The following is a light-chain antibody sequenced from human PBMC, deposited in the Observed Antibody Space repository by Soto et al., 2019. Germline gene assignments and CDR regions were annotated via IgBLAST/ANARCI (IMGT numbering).Light chain of an antibody. V-gene: IGKV3-20*01. CDR2: GAS. CDR1: QSVRSDY. Sequence: EIVLTQSPGTLSLSPGERATLSCRASQSVRSDYLAWYQQKPGQAPRLHIYGASSRATGIPDRFSGSGSGTDFTLTISRLEPEDFAVYYCQQFATSPLTFGGGTKVDIK. CDR3: QQFATSPLT. J-gene: IGKJ4*01.